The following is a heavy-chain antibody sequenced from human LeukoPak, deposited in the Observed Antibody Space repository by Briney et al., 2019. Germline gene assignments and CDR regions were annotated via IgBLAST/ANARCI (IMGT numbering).Heavy chain of an antibody. D-gene: IGHD2-8*01. J-gene: IGHJ2*01. Sequence: GGSLRLSCVVSGFSLSSHGMHWVRQAPGKGLEDVSATSSNGISTFYANSVKGRFTVSRDDSKNTVYLQMGSLRAEDMAVYYCVKWTNYYFALWGRGTLVTVSS. CDR1: GFSLSSHG. V-gene: IGHV3-64*01. CDR2: TSSNGIST. CDR3: VKWTNYYFAL.